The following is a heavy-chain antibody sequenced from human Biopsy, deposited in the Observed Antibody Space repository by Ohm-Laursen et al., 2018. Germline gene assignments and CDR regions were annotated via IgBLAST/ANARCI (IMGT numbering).Heavy chain of an antibody. CDR1: GGTFSSYV. D-gene: IGHD3-10*01. CDR3: AGGAAKGNPYDH. CDR2: IIPTFDTP. J-gene: IGHJ5*02. Sequence: SSVKVSCKASGGTFSSYVISWVRQAPGQGLEWMGRIIPTFDTPTYAPDFQGRVTFTADKSTGTAHLDLSRLRSEDTAIYYCAGGAAKGNPYDHWGQGTLVTVS. V-gene: IGHV1-69*06.